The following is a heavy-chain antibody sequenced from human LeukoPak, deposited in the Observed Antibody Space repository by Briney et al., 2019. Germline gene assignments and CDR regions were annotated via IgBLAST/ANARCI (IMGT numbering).Heavy chain of an antibody. J-gene: IGHJ2*01. D-gene: IGHD3-3*01. CDR1: GGSISSYY. Sequence: SETLSLTCTVSGGSISSYYWSWIRQPAGKGLEWIGRIYTSGSTNYNPSLKSRVTMSLDTSKNQFSLELSSVTAADTAVYYCARTVRRDFWSGSWYFDLWGRGTLVIVSS. V-gene: IGHV4-4*07. CDR2: IYTSGST. CDR3: ARTVRRDFWSGSWYFDL.